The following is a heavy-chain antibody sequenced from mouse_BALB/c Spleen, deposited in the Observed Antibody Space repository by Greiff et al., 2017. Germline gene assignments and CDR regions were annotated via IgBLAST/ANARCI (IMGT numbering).Heavy chain of an antibody. D-gene: IGHD1-1*01. CDR1: GYSFTSYW. CDR3: TRDYGDYFDY. J-gene: IGHJ2*01. Sequence: VHVKQSGTVLARPGASVKMSCKASGYSFTSYWMHWVKQRPGQGLEWIGAIYPGNSDTSYNQKFKGKAKLTAVTSASTAYMELSSLTNEDSAVYYCTRDYGDYFDYWGQGTTLTVSS. V-gene: IGHV1-5*01. CDR2: IYPGNSDT.